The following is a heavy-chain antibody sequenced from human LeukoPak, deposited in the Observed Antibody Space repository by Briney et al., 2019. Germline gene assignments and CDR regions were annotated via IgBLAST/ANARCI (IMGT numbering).Heavy chain of an antibody. CDR2: ISSSSSTI. CDR1: GFTFSSYS. CDR3: ARRLDY. V-gene: IGHV3-48*01. J-gene: IGHJ4*02. Sequence: QSGGSLRLSCAASGFTFSSYSMNWVRQAPGKGLEWVSYISSSSSTIYYADSVKGRFNISRDNAKNSLFLQMNSLRAEDTAVYYCARRLDYWGQGTLVTVSS.